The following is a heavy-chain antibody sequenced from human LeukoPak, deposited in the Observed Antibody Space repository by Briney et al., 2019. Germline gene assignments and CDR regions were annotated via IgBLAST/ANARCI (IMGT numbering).Heavy chain of an antibody. J-gene: IGHJ4*02. D-gene: IGHD5-12*01. CDR3: ARSTPRLVDY. CDR1: GGSISSYY. Sequence: SETLSLTCTVSGGSISSYYWSWIRQPPGKGLEWIGYIYYSGSTNYNPSLKSRFTISVDTSKNQFSLKLISVTAADTAVYYCARSTPRLVDYWGQGTLVTVSS. CDR2: IYYSGST. V-gene: IGHV4-59*01.